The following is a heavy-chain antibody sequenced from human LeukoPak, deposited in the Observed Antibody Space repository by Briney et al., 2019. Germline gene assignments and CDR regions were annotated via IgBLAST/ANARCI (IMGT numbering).Heavy chain of an antibody. CDR3: ASGYYDILTGYQTDY. V-gene: IGHV3-11*01. CDR2: ISSSGSTI. Sequence: GSLRLSCAASGFTFSDYYMSWIRQAPGQGLEWVSYISSSGSTIYYADSVKGRFTISRDNAKNSLYLQMNSLRAEDTAVYYCASGYYDILTGYQTDYWGQGTLVTVSS. J-gene: IGHJ4*02. CDR1: GFTFSDYY. D-gene: IGHD3-9*01.